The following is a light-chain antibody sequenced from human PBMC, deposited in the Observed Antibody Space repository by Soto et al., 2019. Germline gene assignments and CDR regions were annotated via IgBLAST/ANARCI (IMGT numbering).Light chain of an antibody. Sequence: DIQMTQSPSTLSASVGDRVTITCRASQSIGRWLAWYQQKPGKAPNLLISKASNLESGVPSRFSGSGSGIAFSLTVSSLQPDDFATYYCQQYKTYSWTFGQGTKVEVK. CDR2: KAS. CDR1: QSIGRW. V-gene: IGKV1-5*03. J-gene: IGKJ1*01. CDR3: QQYKTYSWT.